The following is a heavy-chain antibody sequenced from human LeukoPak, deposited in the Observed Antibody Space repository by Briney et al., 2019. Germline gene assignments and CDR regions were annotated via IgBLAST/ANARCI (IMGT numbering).Heavy chain of an antibody. CDR1: GFTFSNYW. CDR3: VKAQNFRPSAFFGS. CDR2: IKEDGRET. Sequence: GESLRLSCAASGFTFSNYWMSWVRQAPGQGPEWVANIKEDGRETYYLDSVEGRFTISRDNAKNSLELQMNSLRVEDTAVYHCVKAQNFRPSAFFGSWGQGTLVTVSS. J-gene: IGHJ4*02. V-gene: IGHV3-7*01. D-gene: IGHD1-7*01.